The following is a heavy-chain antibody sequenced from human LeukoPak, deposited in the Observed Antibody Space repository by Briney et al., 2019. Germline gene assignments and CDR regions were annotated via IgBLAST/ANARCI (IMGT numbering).Heavy chain of an antibody. J-gene: IGHJ6*02. CDR2: ISYDGSNK. CDR1: GFTFSSYA. D-gene: IGHD3-10*01. CDR3: ARDDYYGSGTFYGMDV. V-gene: IGHV3-30-3*01. Sequence: GGFLRLSCAASGFTFSSYAMHWVRQAPGKGLEWVAVISYDGSNKYYADSVKGRFTISRDNSKNALYLQMNSLRAEDTAVYYCARDDYYGSGTFYGMDVWGQGTTVTVSS.